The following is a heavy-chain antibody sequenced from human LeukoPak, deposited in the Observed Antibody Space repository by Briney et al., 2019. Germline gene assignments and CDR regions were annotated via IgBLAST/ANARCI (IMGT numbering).Heavy chain of an antibody. CDR3: ARDRYDILTGYTEYYGMDV. D-gene: IGHD3-9*01. CDR2: INAGNGNT. CDR1: GYTFTSYA. V-gene: IGHV1-3*01. J-gene: IGHJ6*02. Sequence: ASVKVSCKASGYTFTSYAMHWVRQAPGQRLEWMGWINAGNGNTKYSQKFQGRVTITRDTSASTAYMELSSLRSEDTAVYYCARDRYDILTGYTEYYGMDVWGQGTTVTVSS.